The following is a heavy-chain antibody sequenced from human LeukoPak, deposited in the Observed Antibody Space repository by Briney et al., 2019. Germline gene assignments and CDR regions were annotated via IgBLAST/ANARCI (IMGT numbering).Heavy chain of an antibody. J-gene: IGHJ3*02. Sequence: GGSLRLSCAASGFTFSSYAMHWVRQAPGKGLEWVAVISYDGSNKYYADSVKGRFTISRDNAKNSLYLQMNSLRAEDTAVYYCARESMFPYYDSSGYHWGNAFDIWGQGTMVTVSS. V-gene: IGHV3-30-3*01. CDR3: ARESMFPYYDSSGYHWGNAFDI. CDR2: ISYDGSNK. CDR1: GFTFSSYA. D-gene: IGHD3-22*01.